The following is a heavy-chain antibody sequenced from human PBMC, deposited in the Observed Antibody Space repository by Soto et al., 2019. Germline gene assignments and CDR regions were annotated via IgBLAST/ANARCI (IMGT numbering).Heavy chain of an antibody. J-gene: IGHJ6*02. CDR3: ASSRITMVRGVTEYYYYSMGG. CDR1: GGSISRGGYY. V-gene: IGHV4-31*03. CDR2: IYYSGST. D-gene: IGHD3-10*01. Sequence: SETLSLPCTVSGGSISRGGYYGSWIRQHPGKGLERIGYIYYSGSTYYNPSLKSRVTISVDRSKNQFSLKLSSVTAADTAVYYCASSRITMVRGVTEYYYYSMGGWGQGTTVTVSS.